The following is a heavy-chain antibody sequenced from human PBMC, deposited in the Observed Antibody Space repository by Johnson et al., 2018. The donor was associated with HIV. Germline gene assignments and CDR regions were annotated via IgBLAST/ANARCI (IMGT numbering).Heavy chain of an antibody. V-gene: IGHV3-7*05. D-gene: IGHD6-19*01. CDR1: GFTFSNYW. J-gene: IGHJ3*02. CDR3: ARDGVYSSPWDAFDI. CDR2: IKGDGSEK. Sequence: VQLVESGGGLVQPGGSLRLSCAASGFTFSNYWMNWVRQAPGKGLEWVANIKGDGSEKYYVDSMEGRFTISRDNAKNSLYLQMDNLRVEDTAMFYCARDGVYSSPWDAFDIWGQGTMVTVSS.